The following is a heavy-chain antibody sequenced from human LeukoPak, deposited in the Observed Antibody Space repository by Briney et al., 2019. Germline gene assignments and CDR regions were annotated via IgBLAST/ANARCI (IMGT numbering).Heavy chain of an antibody. Sequence: PGRSLRLSCAASGFTFSSYGMHWVRQAPGKGLEWVAAISYDGSNKYYADSVKGRFTISRDNSKSTLYLQMNSLRAEDTAAYYCAKDEVPGIAVAKGAFDIWGQGTMVTVSS. J-gene: IGHJ3*02. CDR3: AKDEVPGIAVAKGAFDI. CDR1: GFTFSSYG. D-gene: IGHD6-19*01. CDR2: ISYDGSNK. V-gene: IGHV3-30*18.